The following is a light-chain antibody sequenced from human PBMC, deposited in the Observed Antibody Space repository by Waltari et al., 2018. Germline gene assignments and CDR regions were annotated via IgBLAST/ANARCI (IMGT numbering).Light chain of an antibody. CDR3: SSYAGSNNLV. V-gene: IGLV2-8*01. CDR1: SSDVGGYNS. Sequence: QSALTQPPSASGSPGQSVTISCTGTSSDVGGYNSVSWYQQHPGEAPKLMIYEVTKRPPGVPDRFPGSKAGTTASLTVSGLQAEDEADYYCSSYAGSNNLVFGGGTKLTVL. J-gene: IGLJ2*01. CDR2: EVT.